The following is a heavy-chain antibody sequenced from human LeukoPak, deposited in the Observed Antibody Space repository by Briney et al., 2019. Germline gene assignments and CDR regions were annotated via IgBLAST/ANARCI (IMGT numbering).Heavy chain of an antibody. CDR3: ARDSTNKPFDY. J-gene: IGHJ4*02. CDR1: GYTFTNYY. Sequence: GASVKVSCKASGYTFTNYYIHWVRQAPGQGLECMGWINPNSGGTNYVQKFQGRVTMTRDTSIYTAYMELSRPSSDDTAVYYCARDSTNKPFDYWGQGTLVTVSS. D-gene: IGHD1/OR15-1a*01. CDR2: INPNSGGT. V-gene: IGHV1-2*02.